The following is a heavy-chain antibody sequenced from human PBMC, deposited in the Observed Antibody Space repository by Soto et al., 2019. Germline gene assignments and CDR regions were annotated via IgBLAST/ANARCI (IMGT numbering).Heavy chain of an antibody. CDR1: GGSISSGGYY. Sequence: SETLSLTCTVSGGSISSGGYYWSWIRQHPGKGLEWIGYIYYSGSTYYNPSLKSRVTISVDTSKNQFSLKLSSVTAADTAVYYCARVGGLGSYRYTGSAFDIWGQGTMVTVSS. D-gene: IGHD3-16*02. CDR3: ARVGGLGSYRYTGSAFDI. J-gene: IGHJ3*02. V-gene: IGHV4-31*03. CDR2: IYYSGST.